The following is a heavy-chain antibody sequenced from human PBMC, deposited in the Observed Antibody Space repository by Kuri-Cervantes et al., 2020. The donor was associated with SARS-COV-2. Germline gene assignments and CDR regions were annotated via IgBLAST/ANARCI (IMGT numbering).Heavy chain of an antibody. CDR3: ANCGGKGYYYYYYLDV. CDR2: LWYDGSKK. V-gene: IGHV3-33*06. CDR1: GFSFSTYG. J-gene: IGHJ6*03. Sequence: GESLKISCAASGFSFSTYGMHWVRQAPGKGLEWVALLWYDGSKKYYADSVKGRFTISRDNSKNTLYLKTNSLRAEDTAVYYCANCGGKGYYYYYYLDVWGKGTTVTVSS. D-gene: IGHD4-23*01.